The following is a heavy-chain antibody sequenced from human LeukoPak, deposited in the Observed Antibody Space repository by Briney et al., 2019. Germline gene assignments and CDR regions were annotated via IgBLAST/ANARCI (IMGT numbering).Heavy chain of an antibody. CDR1: GYTFTGYY. Sequence: ASVKVSCKASGYTFTGYYMHWVRQAPGQGLEWMGWIYPNSGGTKYAQKFQGRVTMTEDTSTDTAYMELSSLRSEDTAVYYCASLTGTTSEAVAWGQGTLVTVSS. J-gene: IGHJ5*02. CDR3: ASLTGTTSEAVA. D-gene: IGHD1-20*01. V-gene: IGHV1-2*02. CDR2: IYPNSGGT.